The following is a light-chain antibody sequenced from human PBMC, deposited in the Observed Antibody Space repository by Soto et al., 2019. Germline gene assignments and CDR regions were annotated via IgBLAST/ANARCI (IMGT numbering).Light chain of an antibody. J-gene: IGKJ1*01. Sequence: DVGLTQTPLSSPVTLGQPASISCRSSQSLVYSDGNTYLSWLQQRPGQPPRLLIYQISNRFSGVPDRFSGIEAGTDFTLKISRVEAEDVGVYYCMQFAHFPRTFGQGTKVEI. CDR2: QIS. CDR3: MQFAHFPRT. V-gene: IGKV2-24*01. CDR1: QSLVYSDGNTY.